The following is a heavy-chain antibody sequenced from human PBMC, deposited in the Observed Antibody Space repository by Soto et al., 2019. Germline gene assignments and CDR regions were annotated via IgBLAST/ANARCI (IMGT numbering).Heavy chain of an antibody. V-gene: IGHV4-34*01. CDR3: ARRTRRGAYYYYGMDV. J-gene: IGHJ6*02. CDR2: INHSGST. Sequence: ETLSLTCAVYGGSFSGYYWSWIRQPPGKGLEWIGEINHSGSTNYNPSLKSRVTISVDTSKNQFSLKLSSVTAADTAVYYCARRTRRGAYYYYGMDVWGQGTTVTVSS. CDR1: GGSFSGYY. D-gene: IGHD3-16*01.